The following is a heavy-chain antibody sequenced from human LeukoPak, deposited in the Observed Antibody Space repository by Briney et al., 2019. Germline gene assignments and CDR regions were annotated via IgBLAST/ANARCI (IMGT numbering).Heavy chain of an antibody. CDR1: GGTFSSYA. D-gene: IGHD4-23*01. V-gene: IGHV1-69*13. CDR2: IIPIFGTA. Sequence: ASVKVSFKASGGTFSSYAISWVRQAPGQGLEWMGGIIPIFGTANYAQKFQGRVTITADESTSTAYMELSSLRSEDTAVYYCAREQNPNDYGGNSAGLWYFDLWGRGTLVTVSS. CDR3: AREQNPNDYGGNSAGLWYFDL. J-gene: IGHJ2*01.